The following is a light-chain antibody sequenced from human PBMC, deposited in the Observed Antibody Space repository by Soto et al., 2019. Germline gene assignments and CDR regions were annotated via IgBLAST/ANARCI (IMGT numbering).Light chain of an antibody. CDR2: QVT. V-gene: IGLV2-23*02. Sequence: QSVLTQPASVSGSPGQSITISCTGTSSDVGGYDFVSWYQHHPGRAPKLIIYQVTQRPSGVSPRFSASKSGNTASLTISGLQTGDEADYYCCSYAGRTTLVLGGGTKLTVL. CDR3: CSYAGRTTLV. CDR1: SSDVGGYDF. J-gene: IGLJ2*01.